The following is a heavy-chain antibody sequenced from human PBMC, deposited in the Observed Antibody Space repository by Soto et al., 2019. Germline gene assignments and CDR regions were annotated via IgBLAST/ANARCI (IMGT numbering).Heavy chain of an antibody. Sequence: ASVKVSCKASGYTFNSHDINWVRQATGQGLEWMGWMNPNTGNTGYAQKFQGRLTMTRDASISTAFMELASLRSEDTAVYYCARGADQDSEDYWGQGTLVTVSS. J-gene: IGHJ4*02. CDR1: GYTFNSHD. CDR3: ARGADQDSEDY. CDR2: MNPNTGNT. V-gene: IGHV1-8*02.